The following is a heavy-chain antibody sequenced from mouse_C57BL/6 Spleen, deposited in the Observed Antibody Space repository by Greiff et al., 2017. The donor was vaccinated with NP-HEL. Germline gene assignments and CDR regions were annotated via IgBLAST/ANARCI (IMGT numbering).Heavy chain of an antibody. CDR2: INPNYGTT. Sequence: EVHLVESGPELVKPGASVKISCKASGYSFTDYNMNWVKQSNGKSLEWIGVINPNYGTTSYNQKFKGKATLTVDQSSSTAYMQLNSLTSEDSAVYYCARPPYYYGSSYWYFDVWGTGTTVTVSS. CDR1: GYSFTDYN. J-gene: IGHJ1*03. V-gene: IGHV1-39*01. CDR3: ARPPYYYGSSYWYFDV. D-gene: IGHD1-1*01.